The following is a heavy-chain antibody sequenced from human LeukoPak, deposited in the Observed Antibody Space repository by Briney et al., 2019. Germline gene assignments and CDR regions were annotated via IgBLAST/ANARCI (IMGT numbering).Heavy chain of an antibody. CDR3: ARQPTDNGANFDY. CDR2: IYHSGST. Sequence: SETLSLTCAVSGGSISSGGYSWSWIRQPPGKGLEWIGYIYHSGSTYYNPSLKGRVTISVDRSKNQFSLKLSSVTAADTAVYYCARQPTDNGANFDYWGQGTLVTVSS. V-gene: IGHV4-30-2*01. CDR1: GGSISSGGYS. J-gene: IGHJ4*02. D-gene: IGHD1-14*01.